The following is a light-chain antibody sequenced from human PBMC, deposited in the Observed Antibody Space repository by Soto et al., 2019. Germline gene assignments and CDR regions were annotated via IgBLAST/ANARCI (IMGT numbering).Light chain of an antibody. V-gene: IGKV3-20*01. CDR3: QQYGSSFIT. Sequence: ELVWTQSPGTLSLSPGERATLSCMASQSVSSTYLAWYQQKPGQAPRLLIYAASNRAPGIPDRFSGSGSGTDFTLTISRLEPEDFAVYYCQQYGSSFITFGQGTRLEIK. J-gene: IGKJ5*01. CDR2: AAS. CDR1: QSVSSTY.